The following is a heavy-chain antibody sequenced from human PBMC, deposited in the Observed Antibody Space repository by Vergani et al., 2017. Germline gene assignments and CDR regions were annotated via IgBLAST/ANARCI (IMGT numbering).Heavy chain of an antibody. CDR2: IYYSGST. V-gene: IGHV4-31*03. Sequence: QVQLQESGPGLVKPSQTLSLTCTVSGGSISSGGYYWSWIRQHPGKGLEWIGYIYYSGSTYYNPSLKSRDSISVDTSKNQFSLKLTSVTAADTAVYYCARRGWGSSVGYFDYWGQGTLVTVSS. D-gene: IGHD6-6*01. CDR3: ARRGWGSSVGYFDY. J-gene: IGHJ4*02. CDR1: GGSISSGGYY.